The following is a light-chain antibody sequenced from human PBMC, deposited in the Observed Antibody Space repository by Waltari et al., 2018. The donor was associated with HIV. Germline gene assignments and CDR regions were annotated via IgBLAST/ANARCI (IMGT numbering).Light chain of an antibody. CDR2: GVT. Sequence: QSALTQPASVSGSLGQSITITCKGSADDVGGYNHVAWYQQRPSSAPKLLIYGVTQRPSGISNRFSASKSGNTASLTITGLRTEDEGDYFCSSDRRDISLAFGGGTRVTV. V-gene: IGLV2-14*03. J-gene: IGLJ3*02. CDR1: ADDVGGYNH. CDR3: SSDRRDISLA.